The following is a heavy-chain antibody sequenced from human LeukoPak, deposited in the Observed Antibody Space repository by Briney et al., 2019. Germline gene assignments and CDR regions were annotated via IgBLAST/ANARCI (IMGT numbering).Heavy chain of an antibody. D-gene: IGHD5-18*01. V-gene: IGHV3-48*01. CDR3: ARDKGYSYGYAIAFDI. CDR1: GFTFSSYS. Sequence: GGSLRLSCAASGFTFSSYSMNWVRQAPGKGLEWVSYISSSSSTIYYADSVKGRFTISRDNAKNSLYLQMNSLRAEDTAVYYCARDKGYSYGYAIAFDIWGQGTMVTVSS. CDR2: ISSSSSTI. J-gene: IGHJ3*02.